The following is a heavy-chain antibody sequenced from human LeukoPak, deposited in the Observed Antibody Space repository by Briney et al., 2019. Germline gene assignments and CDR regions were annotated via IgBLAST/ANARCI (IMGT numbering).Heavy chain of an antibody. D-gene: IGHD3-10*02. J-gene: IGHJ6*04. Sequence: PGGSLRLSCAATGFTFSSYEMNWVRQAPGKGLEWVSYISSSGSTIYYADSVKGRFTISRDNAKNSLYLQMNSLRAEDTAVYYCAELGITMIGGVWGKGTTATISS. CDR2: ISSSGSTI. CDR3: AELGITMIGGV. V-gene: IGHV3-48*03. CDR1: GFTFSSYE.